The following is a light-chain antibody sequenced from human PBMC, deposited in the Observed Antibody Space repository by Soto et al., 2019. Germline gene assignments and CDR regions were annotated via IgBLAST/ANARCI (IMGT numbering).Light chain of an antibody. V-gene: IGKV1-5*03. CDR3: QEYNNYPWT. CDR1: QTIGSW. J-gene: IGKJ1*01. Sequence: DIQMTQSPSSLSASVGDRVTITCRASQTIGSWLAWYQQKPREAPKLLIYKASILESGVPSRFSGSGSGTEFTLTIRSLQPEDFATYFCQEYNNYPWTFGRGTKVDIE. CDR2: KAS.